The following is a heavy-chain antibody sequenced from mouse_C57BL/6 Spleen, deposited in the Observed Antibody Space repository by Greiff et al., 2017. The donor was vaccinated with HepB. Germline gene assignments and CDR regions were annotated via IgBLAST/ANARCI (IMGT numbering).Heavy chain of an antibody. Sequence: QVHVKQSGAELVRPGASVTLSCKASGYTFTDYEMHWVKQIPVHGLEWIGAIDPETGGTAYNQKFKGKAILTADKSSSPAYMELRSLTSEDSAVYYCTRCTVPPFAYWGQGTLVTVSA. J-gene: IGHJ3*01. CDR2: IDPETGGT. V-gene: IGHV1-15*01. CDR1: GYTFTDYE. CDR3: TRCTVPPFAY. D-gene: IGHD1-1*01.